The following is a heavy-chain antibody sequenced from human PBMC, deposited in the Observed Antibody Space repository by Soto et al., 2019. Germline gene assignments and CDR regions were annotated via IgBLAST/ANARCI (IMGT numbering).Heavy chain of an antibody. V-gene: IGHV3-23*01. D-gene: IGHD6-6*01. CDR2: ISGSGGST. Sequence: EVQLLESGGGLVQPGGSLRLSCAASGFTFSSYAMSWVRQAPGKGLEWVSAISGSGGSTYYADSVKGRFAISRDNSKNTLYLQMNSLRAEDTAVYYCATAARPNYYYGMDVWGQGTTVTVSS. J-gene: IGHJ6*02. CDR1: GFTFSSYA. CDR3: ATAARPNYYYGMDV.